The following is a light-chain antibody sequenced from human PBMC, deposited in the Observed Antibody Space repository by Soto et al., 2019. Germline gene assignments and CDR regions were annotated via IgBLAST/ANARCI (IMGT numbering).Light chain of an antibody. CDR3: QQYSAFPWT. V-gene: IGKV1-5*03. CDR1: QDISAW. J-gene: IGKJ1*01. CDR2: KAT. Sequence: DIQMTQSPSTRLASVGDIFNITCRASQDISAWLAWYQQKPGKPPKLVIYKATALETGVPSRFSGSGSGTEFTLTISSLQPDDFTTYYCQQYSAFPWTFGQGTKVDIK.